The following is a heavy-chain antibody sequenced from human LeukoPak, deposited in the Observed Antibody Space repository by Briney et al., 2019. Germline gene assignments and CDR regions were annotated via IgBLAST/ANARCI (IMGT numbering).Heavy chain of an antibody. J-gene: IGHJ5*02. CDR2: ILYSGST. Sequence: PSETLSLTCIVSGGSISSTSYWGWIRQPPGKGLEWIGTILYSGSTFYNASLRSRVTMSVDTSKNQFSLKLSSVTAADTAVYYCARGGGSSSSWYLASKLINQYNWFDPWGQGTLVTVSS. CDR1: GGSISSTSY. CDR3: ARGGGSSSSWYLASKLINQYNWFDP. D-gene: IGHD6-13*01. V-gene: IGHV4-39*07.